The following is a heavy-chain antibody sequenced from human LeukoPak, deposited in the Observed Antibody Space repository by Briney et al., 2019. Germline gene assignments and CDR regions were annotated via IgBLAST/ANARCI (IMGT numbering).Heavy chain of an antibody. CDR2: IYPGDSDT. Sequence: GESLKISCKGSGYSFTSYWIGWVRQMPGKGLEWMGIIYPGDSDTRYSPSFQGQVTISADKSISTAYLQWSSLKASDTAMYYCARSQYDFWSGYYENNWFDPWGQGTLVTVSS. V-gene: IGHV5-51*01. D-gene: IGHD3-3*01. J-gene: IGHJ5*02. CDR1: GYSFTSYW. CDR3: ARSQYDFWSGYYENNWFDP.